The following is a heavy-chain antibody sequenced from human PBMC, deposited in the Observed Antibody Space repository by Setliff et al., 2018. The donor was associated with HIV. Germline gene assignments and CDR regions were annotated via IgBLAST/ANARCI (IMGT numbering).Heavy chain of an antibody. CDR3: ASRLYCTNGVCYTVDAFDI. CDR2: IYHSGST. J-gene: IGHJ3*02. Sequence: KPSETLSLTCTVSGYSISSGYYWGWIRQPPGKGLEWIGSIYHSGSTYYNPSLKSRVTISVDTSKNQFSLKLSSVTAADTAVYYCASRLYCTNGVCYTVDAFDIWGQGTMVTVS. D-gene: IGHD2-8*01. V-gene: IGHV4-38-2*02. CDR1: GYSISSGYY.